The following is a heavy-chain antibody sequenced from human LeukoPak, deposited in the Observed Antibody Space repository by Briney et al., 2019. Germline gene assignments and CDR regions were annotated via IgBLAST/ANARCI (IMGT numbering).Heavy chain of an antibody. Sequence: PSETLSLTCAVYGGSFSGYYWSWIRQPPGKGLEWIGEINHSGSTNYNPSLKSRVTISVDTSKNQFSLKLSSVTAADTAVYYCARDPPSGSYSIDYWGQGTLVTVSS. CDR2: INHSGST. D-gene: IGHD3-10*01. J-gene: IGHJ4*02. CDR3: ARDPPSGSYSIDY. CDR1: GGSFSGYY. V-gene: IGHV4-34*01.